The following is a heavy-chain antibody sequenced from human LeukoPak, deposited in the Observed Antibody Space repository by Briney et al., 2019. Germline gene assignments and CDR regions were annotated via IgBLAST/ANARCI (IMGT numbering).Heavy chain of an antibody. CDR1: GFTFSSYA. J-gene: IGHJ3*02. CDR2: ISYDGSNK. V-gene: IGHV3-30-3*01. Sequence: PGGSLRLSCAASGFTFSSYAMHWVRQAPGKGLEWVAVISYDGSNKYYADSVKGRFTISRDNSKNTLYLQMNSLRAEDTAVYYCASLYDSSGYYYAGNAFDIWGQGTMVTVSS. CDR3: ASLYDSSGYYYAGNAFDI. D-gene: IGHD3-22*01.